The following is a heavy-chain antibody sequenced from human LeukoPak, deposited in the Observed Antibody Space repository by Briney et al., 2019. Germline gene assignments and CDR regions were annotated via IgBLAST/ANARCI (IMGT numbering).Heavy chain of an antibody. CDR2: TSYDGINK. CDR3: ARGYCSSTSCYFDY. CDR1: GFTFSRYA. Sequence: GGSLRLSCAASGFTFSRYAMHWVRQAPGKGLEWVAVTSYDGINKYYAGSVKGRFTITRDNSKNSLYLQMNSLRAEDTALYYCARGYCSSTSCYFDYWGQGTLVTVSS. D-gene: IGHD2-2*01. V-gene: IGHV3-30-3*01. J-gene: IGHJ4*02.